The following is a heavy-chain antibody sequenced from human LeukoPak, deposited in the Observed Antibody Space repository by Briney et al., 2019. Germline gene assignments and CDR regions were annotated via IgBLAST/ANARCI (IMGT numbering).Heavy chain of an antibody. D-gene: IGHD1-26*01. J-gene: IGHJ6*03. V-gene: IGHV3-21*01. CDR1: GFTFSTYN. CDR2: ITSSSSYT. CDR3: ARNPYYGGYGAPYYYYMDV. Sequence: GGSLRLSCAASGFTFSTYNMNWVRQAPGKGLEWVSSITSSSSYTFYADSVRGRFTISRDNAKNSLYLQMNSLRAEDTAIYYCARNPYYGGYGAPYYYYMDVWGKGTTVTISS.